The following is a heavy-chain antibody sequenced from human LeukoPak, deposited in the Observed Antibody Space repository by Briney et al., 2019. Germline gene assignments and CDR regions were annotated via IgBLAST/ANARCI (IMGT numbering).Heavy chain of an antibody. CDR3: ARGSTYYDSSGQVPFDY. CDR1: GFTFSTYS. Sequence: GGSLRLSCAASGFTFSTYSMNWVRQAPGKGLEWVSYISSSSSTIYYADSVKGRFTISRDSAKNSLYLQMNSLRAEDTAVYYCARGSTYYDSSGQVPFDYWGQGTLVTVSS. J-gene: IGHJ4*02. V-gene: IGHV3-48*01. D-gene: IGHD3-22*01. CDR2: ISSSSSTI.